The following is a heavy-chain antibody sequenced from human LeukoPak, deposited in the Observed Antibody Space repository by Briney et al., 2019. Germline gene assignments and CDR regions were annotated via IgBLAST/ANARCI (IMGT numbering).Heavy chain of an antibody. J-gene: IGHJ4*02. D-gene: IGHD3-22*01. CDR2: IYHSGST. CDR1: GVSISSSSYY. Sequence: SETLSLTCTVSGVSISSSSYYWGWLRQPPGKGLEWLGSIYHSGSTYYNPSLKSRVTISVDTSKNQFSLKLSSVTAADTAVYYCARVQYYYDSSGPQKELYYFDYWGQGTLVTVSS. V-gene: IGHV4-39*07. CDR3: ARVQYYYDSSGPQKELYYFDY.